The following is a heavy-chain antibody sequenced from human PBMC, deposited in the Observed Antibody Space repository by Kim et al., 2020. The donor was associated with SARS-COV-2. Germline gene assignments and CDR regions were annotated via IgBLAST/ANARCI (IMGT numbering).Heavy chain of an antibody. V-gene: IGHV3-74*01. D-gene: IGHD3-9*01. CDR3: ARVTGYYDILTGWLGGTDPSHYGMDV. CDR2: INSDGSST. J-gene: IGHJ6*02. Sequence: GGSLRLSCAASGFTFSSYWMHWVRQAPGKGLVWVSRINSDGSSTSYADSVKGRFTISRDNAKNTLYLQMNSLRAEDTAVYYCARVTGYYDILTGWLGGTDPSHYGMDVWGQGTTVTVSS. CDR1: GFTFSSYW.